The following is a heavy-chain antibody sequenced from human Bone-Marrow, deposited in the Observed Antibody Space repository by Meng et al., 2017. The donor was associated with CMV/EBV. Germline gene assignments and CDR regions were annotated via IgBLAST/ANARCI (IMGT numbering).Heavy chain of an antibody. CDR3: ARLSTLAGAGSFDY. D-gene: IGHD6-13*01. CDR1: GFAFSDFW. CDR2: ISVNSGTI. V-gene: IGHV3-11*04. Sequence: GESLKISCAASGFAFSDFWMTWIRQAPGKGLEWVSHISVNSGTIPYADSVRGRFAVSRDNTENSLYLQMDRLKVEDTAVYYCARLSTLAGAGSFDYWGLGTWVTGSS. J-gene: IGHJ4*02.